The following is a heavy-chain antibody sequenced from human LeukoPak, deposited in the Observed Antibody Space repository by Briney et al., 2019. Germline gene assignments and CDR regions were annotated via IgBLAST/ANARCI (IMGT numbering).Heavy chain of an antibody. CDR2: ISGSGGST. CDR3: ASHTIFGVVSPFDY. CDR1: GFTLSSYA. D-gene: IGHD3-3*01. Sequence: GGSLRLSCAASGFTLSSYAMSWVRQAPGKGLEWVSSISGSGGSTYYADSVKGRFAISRDNSKNTLYLQMNSLRAEDTAVYYCASHTIFGVVSPFDYWGQGTLVTVSS. J-gene: IGHJ4*02. V-gene: IGHV3-23*01.